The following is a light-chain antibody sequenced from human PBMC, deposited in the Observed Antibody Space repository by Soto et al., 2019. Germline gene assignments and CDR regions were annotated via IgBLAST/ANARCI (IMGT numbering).Light chain of an antibody. J-gene: IGKJ5*01. CDR3: QQLFDSPIT. CDR2: AAS. CDR1: QVISTS. Sequence: STSIGDSVTITCRASQVISTSLAWYQVKPGKAPKLLIYAASTLESGVPSRFSATVSGTEFSLTITSLQPGDFATYYCQQLFDSPITFGQGTRLEIK. V-gene: IGKV1-9*01.